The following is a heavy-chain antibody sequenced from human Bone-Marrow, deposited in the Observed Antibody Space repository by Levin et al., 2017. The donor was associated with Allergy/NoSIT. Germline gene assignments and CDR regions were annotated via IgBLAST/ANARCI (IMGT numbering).Heavy chain of an antibody. CDR2: IYYSGST. CDR3: AREARIAAAAFDI. D-gene: IGHD6-13*01. V-gene: IGHV4-31*02. Sequence: SQTLSLTCTVSGGSISSGGYYWSWIRQHPGKGLEWIGYIYYSGSTYYNPSLKSRVTISVDTSKNQFSLKLSSVTAADTAVYYCAREARIAAAAFDIWGQGTMVTVSS. CDR1: GGSISSGGYY. J-gene: IGHJ3*02.